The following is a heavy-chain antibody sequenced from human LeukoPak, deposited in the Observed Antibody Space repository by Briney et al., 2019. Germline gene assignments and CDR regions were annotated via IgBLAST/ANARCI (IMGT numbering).Heavy chain of an antibody. J-gene: IGHJ4*02. V-gene: IGHV3-48*03. Sequence: GGSLRLSCAASGFPFSSYEMNWVRQAPGKGLEWLSHISNSGSSIQYADSVKGRFTISRDNAKNSLYLQMNSLRVEDTAVYYCARTRDGPFAYWGQGTLVTVSS. D-gene: IGHD5-24*01. CDR2: ISNSGSSI. CDR3: ARTRDGPFAY. CDR1: GFPFSSYE.